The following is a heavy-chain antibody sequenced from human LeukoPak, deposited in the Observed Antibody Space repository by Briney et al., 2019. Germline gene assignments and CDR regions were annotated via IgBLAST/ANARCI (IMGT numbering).Heavy chain of an antibody. CDR2: ITTSDGNT. V-gene: IGHV3-23*01. Sequence: PGGSLRLSCAASGFTFSSYTMSWVRQAPGKGLEWVSTITTSDGNTYYADSVKGRFTVSRDNSKNTLFLQMNSLRAEDTAVYYCAKPVGIAVAQTPAWGQGTLVTVSS. J-gene: IGHJ4*02. D-gene: IGHD6-19*01. CDR3: AKPVGIAVAQTPA. CDR1: GFTFSSYT.